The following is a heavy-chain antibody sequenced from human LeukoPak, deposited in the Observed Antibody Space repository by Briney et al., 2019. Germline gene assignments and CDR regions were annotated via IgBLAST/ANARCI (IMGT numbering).Heavy chain of an antibody. CDR1: GGSINSSSYD. J-gene: IGHJ4*02. D-gene: IGHD3-22*01. CDR2: IYYSGST. V-gene: IGHV4-39*01. CDR3: ARHAGYDSSGYSHNNYFEY. Sequence: SETLSPTCTVFGGSINSSSYDWGWIRQPPGKGLEWIGSIYYSGSTYYNPSLKSRVTISVDTSKNQFSLKLSSVTAADTAVYYCARHAGYDSSGYSHNNYFEYEGQGKVVTVSS.